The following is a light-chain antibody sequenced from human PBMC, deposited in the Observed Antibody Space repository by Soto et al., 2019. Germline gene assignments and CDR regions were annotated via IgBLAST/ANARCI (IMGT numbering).Light chain of an antibody. CDR2: SAS. Sequence: DIQMTQFPSSLSASVGDRVTITCRASQGIGNDLGWYQHKPGKAPKRLIFSASTLDSGGTSRFSGGGFGTEFTLPISSLQPEDFATYYCLHHYNYPLTLGGGTKVEIK. CDR3: LHHYNYPLT. CDR1: QGIGND. J-gene: IGKJ4*01. V-gene: IGKV1-17*01.